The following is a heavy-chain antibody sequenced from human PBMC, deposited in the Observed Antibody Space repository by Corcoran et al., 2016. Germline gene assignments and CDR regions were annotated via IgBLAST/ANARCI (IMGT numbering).Heavy chain of an antibody. Sequence: QLQLQESGPGLVKPSETLSRTCTVSGGSISSSSYYWGWIRQPPGKGLEWIGSIYYSGSTYYNPSLKSQVTIPVDTSKNQFSLKLRSVTAADTAVYYCARHLHGVVPGPGWFDPRGQGTLVTVSS. CDR1: GGSISSSSYY. D-gene: IGHD2-2*01. V-gene: IGHV4-39*01. CDR3: ARHLHGVVPGPGWFDP. CDR2: IYYSGST. J-gene: IGHJ5*02.